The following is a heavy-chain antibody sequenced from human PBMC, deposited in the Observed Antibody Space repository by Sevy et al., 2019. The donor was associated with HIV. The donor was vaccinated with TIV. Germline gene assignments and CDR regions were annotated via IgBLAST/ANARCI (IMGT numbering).Heavy chain of an antibody. CDR2: LKEDGSEK. Sequence: GGSLRLSCAASGFTFSGNWMSWVRLAPGKGPEWVADLKEDGSEKYYVDSVKGRFTISRDNAKKSLYLQMNNLRAEDTAVYYCARDAGYSSSTSCYRGDYFDYWGQGTLVTVSS. CDR3: ARDAGYSSSTSCYRGDYFDY. J-gene: IGHJ4*02. D-gene: IGHD2-2*02. CDR1: GFTFSGNW. V-gene: IGHV3-7*01.